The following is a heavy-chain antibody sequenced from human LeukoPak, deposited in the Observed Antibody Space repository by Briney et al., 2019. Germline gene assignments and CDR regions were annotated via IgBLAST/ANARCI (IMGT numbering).Heavy chain of an antibody. V-gene: IGHV4-28*05. CDR3: ARKPAARGWFDP. D-gene: IGHD2-2*01. CDR1: GYSISSDNW. Sequence: PSDTLSLTCTVSGYSISSDNWWGWIRQPPGEGLEWIGYIYYSGDIYYNPSLKSRVTMLVDTSRNQFSLKLSSVTAVDTAVYFCARKPAARGWFDPWGQGTLVTVSS. J-gene: IGHJ5*02. CDR2: IYYSGDI.